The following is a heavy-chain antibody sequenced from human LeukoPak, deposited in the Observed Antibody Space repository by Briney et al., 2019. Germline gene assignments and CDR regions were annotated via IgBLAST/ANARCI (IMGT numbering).Heavy chain of an antibody. Sequence: GESLKISFKGSGYSFTSYWIGWVRQMPGKGLEWMGIIYPGDSDTRYSPSFQGQVTISADKSISTAYLQWSSLKASDTAMYYCARHSKNYYDSSGYYYVGDNWFDPWGQETLVTGSS. CDR2: IYPGDSDT. D-gene: IGHD3-22*01. J-gene: IGHJ5*02. V-gene: IGHV5-51*01. CDR1: GYSFTSYW. CDR3: ARHSKNYYDSSGYYYVGDNWFDP.